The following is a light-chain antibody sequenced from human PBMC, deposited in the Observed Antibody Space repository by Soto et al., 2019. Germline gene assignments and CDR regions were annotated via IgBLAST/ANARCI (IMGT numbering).Light chain of an antibody. J-gene: IGKJ4*01. CDR3: EQRSDWLN. CDR2: DAS. Sequence: EIVLTQSPATLSLSPGERATLSCRASQSVSSYLAWYRQKPVQDPRLLIYDASNRATGIPARFSGSGSGTDFTRTISGLAPEDFAVYDCEQRSDWLNFGGGTKVEIK. CDR1: QSVSSY. V-gene: IGKV3-11*01.